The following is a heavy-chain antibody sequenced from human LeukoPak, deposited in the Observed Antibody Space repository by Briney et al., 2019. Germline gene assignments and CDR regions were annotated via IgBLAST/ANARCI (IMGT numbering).Heavy chain of an antibody. CDR3: ARRDGYSLWGDWFDP. CDR1: GGSFSGYY. CDR2: INHSGST. Sequence: SETLSLTCAVYGGSFSGYYWSWIRQPPGKGLEWIGEINHSGSTNYNPSLKSRVTISVDTSKNKFSLKLSSVTAADTAVYYCARRDGYSLWGDWFDPWGQGTLVTVSS. D-gene: IGHD5-18*01. V-gene: IGHV4-34*01. J-gene: IGHJ5*02.